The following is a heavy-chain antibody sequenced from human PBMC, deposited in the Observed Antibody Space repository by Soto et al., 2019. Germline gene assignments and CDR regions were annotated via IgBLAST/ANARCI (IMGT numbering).Heavy chain of an antibody. J-gene: IGHJ4*02. V-gene: IGHV3-30*18. CDR3: AKDLGTDFYSSSCDY. D-gene: IGHD6-13*01. CDR2: ISYDGSNK. Sequence: QVQLVESGGGVVQPGRSLRLSCAASGFTFSSYGMHWVRQAPGKGLEWVAVISYDGSNKYYADSVKGRFTISRDNSKNTLYLQMNSLRAEDTAVYYCAKDLGTDFYSSSCDYWCQGTLVTVSS. CDR1: GFTFSSYG.